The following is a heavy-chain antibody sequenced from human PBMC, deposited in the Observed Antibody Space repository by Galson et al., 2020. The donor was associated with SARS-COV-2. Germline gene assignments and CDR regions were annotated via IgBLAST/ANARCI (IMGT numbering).Heavy chain of an antibody. V-gene: IGHV1-2*02. CDR3: ASAPVLRYFDWVLGPHGNAREPYYFDY. D-gene: IGHD3-9*01. CDR1: GYTFTGYY. J-gene: IGHJ4*02. Sequence: GASVKVSCKASGYTFTGYYMHWVRQAPGQGLEWMGWINPNSGGTNYAQKFQGRVTMTRDTSISTAYMELSRLRSDDTAVYYCASAPVLRYFDWVLGPHGNAREPYYFDYWGQGTLVTVSS. CDR2: INPNSGGT.